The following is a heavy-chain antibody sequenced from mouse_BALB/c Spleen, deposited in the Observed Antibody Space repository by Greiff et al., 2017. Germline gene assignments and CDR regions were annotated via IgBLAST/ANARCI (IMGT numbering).Heavy chain of an antibody. V-gene: IGHV3-8*02. CDR2: ISYSGST. CDR3: ARGYYDYDAPGYFDV. D-gene: IGHD2-4*01. J-gene: IGHJ1*01. CDR1: GDSITSGY. Sequence: EVKVVESGPSLVKPSQTLSLTCSVTGDSITSGYWNWIRKFPGNKLEYMGYISYSGSTYYNPSLKSRISITRDTSKNQYYLQLNSVTTEDTATYYCARGYYDYDAPGYFDVWGAGTTVTVSS.